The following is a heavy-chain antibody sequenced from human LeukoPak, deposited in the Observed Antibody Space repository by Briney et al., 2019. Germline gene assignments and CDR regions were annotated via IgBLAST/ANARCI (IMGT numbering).Heavy chain of an antibody. Sequence: PSETLSLTCAVYGGSFGGYYWSWIRQPPGKGLEWIGEINHSGSTNYNPSLKSRVTISVDTSKNQFSLKLNSVTAADTAVYYCARGDIVVVVVAQRESYYYMDVWGKGTTVTVSS. CDR2: INHSGST. CDR3: ARGDIVVVVVAQRESYYYMDV. D-gene: IGHD2-15*01. V-gene: IGHV4-34*01. J-gene: IGHJ6*03. CDR1: GGSFGGYY.